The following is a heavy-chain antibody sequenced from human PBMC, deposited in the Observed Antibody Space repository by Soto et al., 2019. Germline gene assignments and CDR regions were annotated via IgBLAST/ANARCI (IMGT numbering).Heavy chain of an antibody. V-gene: IGHV1-18*01. CDR3: ARDRDIVVVVAATTFDY. Sequence: ASVKVSCKASGYTFTSCGRSWVRQAPGQGLEWMGWISAYNGNTNYAQKHQGRVTMTTDTSTSTAYMELRSLRSDDTAVYYCARDRDIVVVVAATTFDYWGQGTLVTVSS. CDR1: GYTFTSCG. J-gene: IGHJ4*02. CDR2: ISAYNGNT. D-gene: IGHD2-15*01.